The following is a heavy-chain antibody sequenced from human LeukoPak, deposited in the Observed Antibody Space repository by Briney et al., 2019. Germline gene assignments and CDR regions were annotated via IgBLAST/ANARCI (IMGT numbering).Heavy chain of an antibody. V-gene: IGHV3-23*01. D-gene: IGHD1-26*01. Sequence: GGSLRLSCAASGFTFSNAWMSWVRQDPGKGLEWVSSITPSADGTYYAASVKGRFTVSGDNSKNTLYLQMNSLGAEDTAIYYCAKDSPVATRWGQGTLVTVSS. CDR1: GFTFSNAW. J-gene: IGHJ4*02. CDR3: AKDSPVATR. CDR2: ITPSADGT.